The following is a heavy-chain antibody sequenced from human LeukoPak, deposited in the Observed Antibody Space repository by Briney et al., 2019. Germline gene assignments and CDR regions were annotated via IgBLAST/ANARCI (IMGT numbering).Heavy chain of an antibody. D-gene: IGHD6-25*01. CDR1: GGSISSGSYY. CDR2: IYTSGST. CDR3: ARDRGGSPYYYYYTDV. J-gene: IGHJ6*03. Sequence: SQTLSLTCTVSGGSISSGSYYWSWIRQPAGKGLEWIGRIYTSGSTNYNPSLKSRVTISVDTSKNQFSLKLSSVTAADTAVYYCARDRGGSPYYYYYTDVWGKGTTVTVSS. V-gene: IGHV4-61*02.